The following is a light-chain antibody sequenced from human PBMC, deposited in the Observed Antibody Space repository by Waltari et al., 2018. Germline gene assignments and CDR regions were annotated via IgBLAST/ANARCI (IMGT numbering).Light chain of an antibody. CDR1: QGISSY. V-gene: IGKV1-9*01. CDR2: AAS. CDR3: QQLNSYPLT. Sequence: DLQLTQSPSCLSASVGDRVTITCRASQGISSYLAWYQQKPGKAPQLLIYAASTLQSGVPSRFSGSGSGTEFTLTISSLQPEDFATYYCQQLNSYPLTFGGGTKVEIK. J-gene: IGKJ4*01.